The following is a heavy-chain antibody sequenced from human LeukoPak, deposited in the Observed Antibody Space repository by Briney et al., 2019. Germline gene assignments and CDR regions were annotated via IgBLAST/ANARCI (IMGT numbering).Heavy chain of an antibody. Sequence: GGSLRLSCAASGFTFSSYSMNWVRQAPGKGLEWVSSISSSSSYIYYADSVKGRFTISRDNAKNSLYLQMNSLRAEDTAVYYCARGSPNSSPLYYYYYYGMDVWGQGTTVTVSS. CDR3: ARGSPNSSPLYYYYYYGMDV. V-gene: IGHV3-21*01. CDR2: ISSSSSYI. D-gene: IGHD2/OR15-2a*01. J-gene: IGHJ6*02. CDR1: GFTFSSYS.